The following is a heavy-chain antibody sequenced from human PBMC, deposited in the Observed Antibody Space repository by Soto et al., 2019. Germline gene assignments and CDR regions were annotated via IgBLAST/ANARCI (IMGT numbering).Heavy chain of an antibody. Sequence: SETLSLTCAVSGYSISSGYYWGWIRQPPGKGLEWIGSIYHSGSTYYNPSLKSRVTISVDTSKNQFSLKLSSVTAADTAVYYCARYDGRGGFDYWGQGTLVTVSS. J-gene: IGHJ4*02. CDR1: GYSISSGYY. CDR3: ARYDGRGGFDY. D-gene: IGHD3-16*01. V-gene: IGHV4-38-2*01. CDR2: IYHSGST.